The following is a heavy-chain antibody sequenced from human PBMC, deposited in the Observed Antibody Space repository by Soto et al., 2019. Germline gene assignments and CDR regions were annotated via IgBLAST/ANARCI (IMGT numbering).Heavy chain of an antibody. Sequence: PSETLSLTCTVSGGSISSYYWSWIRQPPGKGLEWIGYIYYSVSTNYNPSLKSRVTISVDTSKNQFSLKLSSVTAADTAVYYCARGTSGSYYVFVYWGQGTLVTVSS. CDR1: GGSISSYY. D-gene: IGHD3-10*01. CDR3: ARGTSGSYYVFVY. J-gene: IGHJ4*02. CDR2: IYYSVST. V-gene: IGHV4-59*01.